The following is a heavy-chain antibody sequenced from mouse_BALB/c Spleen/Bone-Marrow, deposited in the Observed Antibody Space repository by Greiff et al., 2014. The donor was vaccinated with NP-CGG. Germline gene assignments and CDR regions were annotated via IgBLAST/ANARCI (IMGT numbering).Heavy chain of an antibody. Sequence: ESGAELMKPGASVKISCKATGYTFSSYWIEWVKQRPGHGLEWIGETLPGSGSTDYNEKFKGKATFTADTSSNTAYIQLSSLTSEDSAVYYCASRYDAMDYWGQRTSVTVSS. J-gene: IGHJ4*01. V-gene: IGHV1-9*01. CDR1: GYTFSSYW. CDR2: TLPGSGST. CDR3: ASRYDAMDY.